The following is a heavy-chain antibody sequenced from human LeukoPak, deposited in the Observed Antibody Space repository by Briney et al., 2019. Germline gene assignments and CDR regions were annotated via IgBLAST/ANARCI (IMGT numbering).Heavy chain of an antibody. J-gene: IGHJ4*02. D-gene: IGHD6-25*01. CDR2: ITTNTGNP. CDR1: GYTFTSYA. CDR3: ARDRGPSGYRYFDY. Sequence: GASVKVSCKASGYTFTSYAMNWVRQAPGQGLECMGWITTNTGNPTYAQDFTGRFVFSLDTSVSTAYLQISSLKAEDTAVYYCARDRGPSGYRYFDYWGQGTLVTVSS. V-gene: IGHV7-4-1*02.